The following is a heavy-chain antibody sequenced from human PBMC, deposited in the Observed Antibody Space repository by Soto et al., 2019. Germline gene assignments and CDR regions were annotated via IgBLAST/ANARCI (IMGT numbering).Heavy chain of an antibody. CDR2: ISYDGSNK. Sequence: GGSLRLSCAASGFTFSSYAMHWVRQAPGKGLEWVAVISYDGSNKYYADSVKDRFTISRDNSKNTLYLQMNSLRAEDTAVYYCARDYYDSSGPLPPGGMDVWGQGTTVTVSS. CDR1: GFTFSSYA. CDR3: ARDYYDSSGPLPPGGMDV. J-gene: IGHJ6*02. D-gene: IGHD3-22*01. V-gene: IGHV3-30-3*01.